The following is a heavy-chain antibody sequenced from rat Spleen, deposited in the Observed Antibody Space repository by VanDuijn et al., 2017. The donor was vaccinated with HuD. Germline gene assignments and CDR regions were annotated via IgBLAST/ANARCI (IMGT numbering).Heavy chain of an antibody. V-gene: IGHV5-7*01. CDR3: ATQSWEILRVYLRDY. Sequence: EVQLVESGGGLVQPGRSLKLSCAASGFTFSNYDMAWVRQAPKKGLEWVAAISYDGSSTNYRDSVKGRFTFSRDKAKSTLYLQMDSLRSEDTATYYCATQSWEILRVYLRDYWGQGVMVTVSS. D-gene: IGHD1-9*01. CDR2: ISYDGSST. CDR1: GFTFSNYD. J-gene: IGHJ2*01.